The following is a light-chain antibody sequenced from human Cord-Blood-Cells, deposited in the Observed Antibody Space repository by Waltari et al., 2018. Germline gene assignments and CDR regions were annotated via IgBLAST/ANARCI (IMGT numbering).Light chain of an antibody. J-gene: IGKJ5*01. CDR2: GAS. V-gene: IGKV3-15*01. CDR3: QQYNNWPPIT. CDR1: QGDSSN. Sequence: ELVMTQSQATPSVSPGERATLSCRARQGDSSNLAWYQQKPGQAPRLLIYGASTRATGIPARFSGSGSGTEFTLTISSLQSEDFAVYYCQQYNNWPPITFGQGTRLEIK.